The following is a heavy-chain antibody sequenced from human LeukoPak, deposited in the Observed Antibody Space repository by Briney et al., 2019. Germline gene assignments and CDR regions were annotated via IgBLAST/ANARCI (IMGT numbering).Heavy chain of an antibody. V-gene: IGHV3-30*18. CDR2: ISYDGSNK. Sequence: GGSLRLSCAASGFTFSSYGMHWVRQAPGKGLEWVAVISYDGSNKYYADSVKGRFTISRDNSKNTLYLQMNSLRAEDTALYYCAKDSTFGIATESYYYGMDVWGQGTTVTVSS. CDR3: AKDSTFGIATESYYYGMDV. D-gene: IGHD6-13*01. J-gene: IGHJ6*02. CDR1: GFTFSSYG.